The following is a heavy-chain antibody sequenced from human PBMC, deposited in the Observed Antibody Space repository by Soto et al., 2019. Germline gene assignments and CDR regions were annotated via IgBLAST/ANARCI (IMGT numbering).Heavy chain of an antibody. Sequence: QVQLVQSGAEVKKPGSSVKVSCKASGGTFSSYAISWVRQAPGQGLEWLGGIIPIFGTANYAQKFQGRVTITADESTSTAYMELSSLRSEDTAVYYCARTWIQLIVVDDAFDIWGQGTMVTVSS. CDR2: IIPIFGTA. CDR3: ARTWIQLIVVDDAFDI. J-gene: IGHJ3*02. CDR1: GGTFSSYA. D-gene: IGHD5-18*01. V-gene: IGHV1-69*12.